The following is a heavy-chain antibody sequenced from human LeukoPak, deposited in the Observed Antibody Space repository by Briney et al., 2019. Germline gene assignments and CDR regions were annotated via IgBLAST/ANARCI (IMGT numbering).Heavy chain of an antibody. CDR2: IYYSGST. CDR3: ARLPTPLVFCSGGSCYGMDV. CDR1: GGSISSSSYY. D-gene: IGHD2-15*01. V-gene: IGHV4-39*07. J-gene: IGHJ6*02. Sequence: SETLSLTCTVSGGSISSSSYYWGWIRQPPGKGLEWIGSIYYSGSTNYNPSLKSRVTISVDTSKTQFSLKLSSVTAADTAVYYCARLPTPLVFCSGGSCYGMDVWGQGTTVTVSS.